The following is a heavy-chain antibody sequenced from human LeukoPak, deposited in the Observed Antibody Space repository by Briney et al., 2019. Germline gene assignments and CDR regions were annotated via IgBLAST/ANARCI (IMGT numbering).Heavy chain of an antibody. Sequence: NPSETLSLTCTVSGGSISSYYWSWIRQPPGKGLEWIGYIYYSGSTNYNPSLKSRVTISVDTSKNQFSLKLSSVTAADTAVYYCARDSVAGIDYWGQGTLVTVSS. CDR3: ARDSVAGIDY. CDR1: GGSISSYY. V-gene: IGHV4-59*01. D-gene: IGHD6-19*01. CDR2: IYYSGST. J-gene: IGHJ4*02.